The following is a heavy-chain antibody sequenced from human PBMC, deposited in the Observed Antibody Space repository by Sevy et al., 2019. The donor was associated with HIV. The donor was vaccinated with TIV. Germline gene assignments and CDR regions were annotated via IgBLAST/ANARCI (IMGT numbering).Heavy chain of an antibody. D-gene: IGHD3-16*02. V-gene: IGHV3-23*01. CDR3: AKLDNDVWGNYRSAQFDY. CDR2: ISGGGGST. J-gene: IGHJ4*02. Sequence: GGSLRLSCAASGFTFSDYAMSWVRQAPGKGLECVSGISGGGGSTYYADSVKGRFTIFRDNSKNTMYIQMNSLTAEDTALYYCAKLDNDVWGNYRSAQFDYWGPGTLVTVSS. CDR1: GFTFSDYA.